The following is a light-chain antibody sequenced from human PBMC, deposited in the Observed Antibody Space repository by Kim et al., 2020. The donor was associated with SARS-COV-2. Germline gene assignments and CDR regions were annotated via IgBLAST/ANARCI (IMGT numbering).Light chain of an antibody. CDR2: GAS. J-gene: IGKJ1*01. Sequence: VSPGERATLACRASQSVSNNLASYQQKPGQAPRLLIYGASTRATGIPAGFSGSGSETEFTLTINNLQSEDFAVYYCQQYNDWRQTFVQGTKVDIK. CDR1: QSVSNN. V-gene: IGKV3-15*01. CDR3: QQYNDWRQT.